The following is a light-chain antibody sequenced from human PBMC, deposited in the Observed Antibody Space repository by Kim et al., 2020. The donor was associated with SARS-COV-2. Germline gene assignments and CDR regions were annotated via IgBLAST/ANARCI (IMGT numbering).Light chain of an antibody. V-gene: IGLV3-1*01. CDR3: QAWHIDTVI. CDR1: KLGDQY. J-gene: IGLJ2*01. CDR2: KDS. Sequence: SYELTQPPSVSVSAGQTATITCSGHKLGDQYAFWYQQRPGQSTVLIIYKDSERPSGTPERFSGSNSANTATLTISGTQAMDEADYYCQAWHIDTVIFGGGTKLTVL.